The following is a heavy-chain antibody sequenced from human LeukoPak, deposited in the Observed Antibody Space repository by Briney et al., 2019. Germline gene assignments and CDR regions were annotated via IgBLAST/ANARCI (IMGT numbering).Heavy chain of an antibody. J-gene: IGHJ6*03. D-gene: IGHD3-10*01. Sequence: SQTLSLTCTVSGGSISSGSYYWAWIRQPAGKGLEWIGRIFTSGSTSYNPSLKSRVTISVDTSKNQFSLKLTSVTAADTAVYYCARVRPLNMVRGTVMRYYYMDVWGKGTTVTISS. CDR3: ARVRPLNMVRGTVMRYYYMDV. CDR1: GGSISSGSYY. V-gene: IGHV4-61*02. CDR2: IFTSGST.